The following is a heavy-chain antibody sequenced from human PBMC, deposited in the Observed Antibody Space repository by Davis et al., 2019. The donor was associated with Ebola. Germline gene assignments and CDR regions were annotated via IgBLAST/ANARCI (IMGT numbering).Heavy chain of an antibody. J-gene: IGHJ6*03. CDR3: AATTSGPWSGYYMGYYYYYMDV. Sequence: ETLSLTCTVSGGSISSYYWSWIRQPPGKGLEWIGYIYSSGSTNYNPSLKSRVTISVDTSKNQFSLKLSSVTAADTAVYYCAATTSGPWSGYYMGYYYYYMDVWGKGTTVTVSS. D-gene: IGHD3-3*01. CDR2: IYSSGST. CDR1: GGSISSYY. V-gene: IGHV4-59*08.